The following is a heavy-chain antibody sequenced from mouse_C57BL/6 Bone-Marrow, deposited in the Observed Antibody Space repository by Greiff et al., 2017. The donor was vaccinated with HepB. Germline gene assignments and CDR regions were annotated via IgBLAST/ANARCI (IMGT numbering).Heavy chain of an antibody. V-gene: IGHV1-72*01. J-gene: IGHJ4*01. CDR2: IDPNSGGT. CDR1: GYTFTSYW. Sequence: QVQLQQPGAELVKPGASVKLSCKASGYTFTSYWMHWVKQRPGRGLEWIGRIDPNSGGTKYNEKFKSKATLTVDKPSSTAYMQLSSLTSEDSAVYSCARSVLRSYYYAMDYWGQGTSVTVSS. CDR3: ARSVLRSYYYAMDY. D-gene: IGHD1-1*01.